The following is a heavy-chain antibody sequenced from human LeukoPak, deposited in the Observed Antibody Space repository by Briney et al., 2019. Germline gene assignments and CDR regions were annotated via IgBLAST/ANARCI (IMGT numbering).Heavy chain of an antibody. Sequence: PSETLSLTCAAYGGSFSGYYWSWIRQPPGKGLEWIGEINHSGSTNYNPSLKSRVTISVDTSKNQFSLKLSPVTAADTAVYYCATGSGSYPLRYWGQGTLVTVSS. CDR3: ATGSGSYPLRY. CDR2: INHSGST. J-gene: IGHJ4*02. D-gene: IGHD3-10*01. CDR1: GGSFSGYY. V-gene: IGHV4-34*01.